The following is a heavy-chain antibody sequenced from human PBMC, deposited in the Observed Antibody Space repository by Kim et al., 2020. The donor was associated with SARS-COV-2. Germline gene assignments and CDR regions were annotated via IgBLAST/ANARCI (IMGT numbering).Heavy chain of an antibody. Sequence: PSLKSRVTISVDTSKNQFSLKLSSVTAADTAVYYCARDQYYGSGSRWFDPWGQGTLVTVSS. CDR3: ARDQYYGSGSRWFDP. J-gene: IGHJ5*02. V-gene: IGHV4-59*01. D-gene: IGHD3-10*01.